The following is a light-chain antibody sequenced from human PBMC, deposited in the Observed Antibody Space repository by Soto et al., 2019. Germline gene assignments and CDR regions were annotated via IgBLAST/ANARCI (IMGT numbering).Light chain of an antibody. CDR2: EDN. CDR1: SGSIASNY. J-gene: IGLJ2*01. CDR3: QSYDSSNRGV. Sequence: NFTLTQPHSVSESPGKTVTISCTRSSGSIASNYVQWYQQRPGSAPTTVIYEDNQRPSGVPDRFSGSIDGSSNSASLTISGLKTEDEADYYCQSYDSSNRGVFGGGTQLTVL. V-gene: IGLV6-57*04.